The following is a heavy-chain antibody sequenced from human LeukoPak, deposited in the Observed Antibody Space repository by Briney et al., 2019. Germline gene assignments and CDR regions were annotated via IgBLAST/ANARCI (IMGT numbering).Heavy chain of an antibody. CDR1: GGTFSSYA. V-gene: IGHV1-69*04. J-gene: IGHJ4*02. Sequence: GASVKVSCKASGGTFSSYAISWVRQAPGQGLEWMGRIIPILGIANYAQKFQGRVTITADKSTSTAYMELSSLRSEDTAVYYCVRELRYRARGFDYWGQGTLVTVSS. CDR2: IIPILGIA. D-gene: IGHD1-14*01. CDR3: VRELRYRARGFDY.